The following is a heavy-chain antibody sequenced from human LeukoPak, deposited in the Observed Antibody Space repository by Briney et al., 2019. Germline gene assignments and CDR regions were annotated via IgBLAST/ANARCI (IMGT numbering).Heavy chain of an antibody. CDR3: TGSSPGY. CDR1: GFSFSGSA. V-gene: IGHV3-73*01. D-gene: IGHD1-26*01. CDR2: IRTKGNNDAT. Sequence: PGGSLRLSCAASGFSFSGSAMHWVRQASGKELEWVGRIRTKGNNDATAYAASVKGRFTISRDDSKNTAYLQMNSLKTEDTAVYYCTGSSPGYWGQGTLVTVSS. J-gene: IGHJ4*02.